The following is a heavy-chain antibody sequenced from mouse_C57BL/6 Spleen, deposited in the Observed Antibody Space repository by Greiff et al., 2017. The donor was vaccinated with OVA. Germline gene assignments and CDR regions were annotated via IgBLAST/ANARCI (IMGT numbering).Heavy chain of an antibody. CDR3: ARDQKRSGYFDY. Sequence: EVMLVESGGGLVKPGGSLKLSCAASGFTFSSYAMSWVRQTPEKRLEWVATISDGGSYTYYPDNVKGRFTISRDNAKNNLYLQMSHLKSEDTAMYYCARDQKRSGYFDYWGQGTTLTVSS. CDR1: GFTFSSYA. CDR2: ISDGGSYT. D-gene: IGHD3-1*01. V-gene: IGHV5-4*01. J-gene: IGHJ2*01.